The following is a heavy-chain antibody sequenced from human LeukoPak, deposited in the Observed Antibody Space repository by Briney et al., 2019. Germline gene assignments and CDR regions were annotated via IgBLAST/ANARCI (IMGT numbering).Heavy chain of an antibody. Sequence: ASVKVSCKASGYTFTSYDINWVRQATGQGLEWMEWMNPNSGNTGYAQKFQGRVTMTRNTSISTAYMELISLRSEATAVYYCARAQYSSSSGYYYYSMDVWGKGTTVTVSS. J-gene: IGHJ6*03. CDR3: ARAQYSSSSGYYYYSMDV. CDR1: GYTFTSYD. V-gene: IGHV1-8*01. D-gene: IGHD6-6*01. CDR2: MNPNSGNT.